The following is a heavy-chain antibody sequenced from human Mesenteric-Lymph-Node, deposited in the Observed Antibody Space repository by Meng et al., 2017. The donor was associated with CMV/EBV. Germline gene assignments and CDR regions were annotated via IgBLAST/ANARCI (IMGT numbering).Heavy chain of an antibody. CDR2: IYSGGRDT. V-gene: IGHV3-23*03. Sequence: GESLKISCAASGFTFSAHAMSWVRQAPGKGLEWVSLIYSGGRDTYYADSVKGRFTISRDNSKNTLFLQMNSLRVEDTALYYCAKDLNAMDVWGQGTTVTVSS. J-gene: IGHJ6*02. CDR1: GFTFSAHA. CDR3: AKDLNAMDV.